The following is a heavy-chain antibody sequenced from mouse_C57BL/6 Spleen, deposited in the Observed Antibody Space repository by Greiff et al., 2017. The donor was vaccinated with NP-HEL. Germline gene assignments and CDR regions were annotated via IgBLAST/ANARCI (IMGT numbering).Heavy chain of an antibody. J-gene: IGHJ1*03. V-gene: IGHV1-81*01. D-gene: IGHD2-4*01. CDR3: ARSPYYDYVWYFDV. CDR1: GYTFTSYG. Sequence: QVQLQQSGAELARPGASVKLSCKASGYTFTSYGISWVKQSTGQGLEWIGEIYPNSGSTNYNEKFKSKATLTVDKSSSTAYMQLSSLTSEDSAVYYCARSPYYDYVWYFDVWGTGTTVTVSS. CDR2: IYPNSGST.